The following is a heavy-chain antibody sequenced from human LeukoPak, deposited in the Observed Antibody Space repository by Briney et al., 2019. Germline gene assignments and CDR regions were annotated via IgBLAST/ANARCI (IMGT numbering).Heavy chain of an antibody. D-gene: IGHD4-11*01. CDR1: GGTFSSYA. Sequence: SVKVSCKASGGTFSSYAISWVRQAPGQGLEWMGGIIPIFGTANYAQKFQGRVTITADESTSTAYMELSSLRSEDTAVYYWARGLTTSDNWFDPWGQGTLVTVSS. CDR3: ARGLTTSDNWFDP. V-gene: IGHV1-69*01. J-gene: IGHJ5*02. CDR2: IIPIFGTA.